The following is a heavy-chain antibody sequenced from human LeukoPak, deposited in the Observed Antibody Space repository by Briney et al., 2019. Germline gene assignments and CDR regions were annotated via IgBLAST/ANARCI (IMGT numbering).Heavy chain of an antibody. V-gene: IGHV4-39*01. CDR1: GGSISSSSSY. CDR2: IYLSEST. CDR3: ARHEHRGILLAY. D-gene: IGHD1-26*01. J-gene: IGHJ4*02. Sequence: SETLSLTCTVSGGSISSSSSYWAWICQPPGKGLEWIGSIYLSESTYYNPSLNSRVTISADTSKNQFSLKLTSVAAADTAVYYCARHEHRGILLAYWGQGTLVTVSS.